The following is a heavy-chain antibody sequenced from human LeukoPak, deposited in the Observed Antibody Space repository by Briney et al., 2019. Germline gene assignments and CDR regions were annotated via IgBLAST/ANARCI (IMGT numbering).Heavy chain of an antibody. Sequence: SETLSLTCTVSGYSISSGYYWGWIRQPPGKGLEWIGSIYHSGSTYYNPSLKSRVTISVDTSKNQFSLKLSSVTAADTAVYYCARGYYDSSGYYYVPRYYFDYWGQGTLVTVSS. CDR1: GYSISSGYY. J-gene: IGHJ4*02. CDR3: ARGYYDSSGYYYVPRYYFDY. V-gene: IGHV4-38-2*02. D-gene: IGHD3-22*01. CDR2: IYHSGST.